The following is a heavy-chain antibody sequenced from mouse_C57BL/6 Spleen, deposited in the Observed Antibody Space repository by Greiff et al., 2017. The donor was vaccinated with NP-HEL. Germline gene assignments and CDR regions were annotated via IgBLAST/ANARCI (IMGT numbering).Heavy chain of an antibody. CDR1: GYTFTSYW. V-gene: IGHV1-7*01. J-gene: IGHJ4*01. CDR2: INPSSGYT. D-gene: IGHD4-1*01. CDR3: ATPTGTGDYAMDC. Sequence: QVQLKQSGAELAKPGASVKLSCKASGYTFTSYWMHWVKQRPGQGLEWIGYINPSSGYTKYNQKFKDKATLTAAKSASTAYMQLSSLTYEDSAVDNGATPTGTGDYAMDCWGQGTSVTVSS.